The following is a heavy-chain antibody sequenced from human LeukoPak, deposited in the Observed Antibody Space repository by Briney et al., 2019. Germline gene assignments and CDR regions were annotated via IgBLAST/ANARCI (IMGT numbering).Heavy chain of an antibody. Sequence: SETLSLTCTVSGGSISSYYWSWIRQPPGKGLEWIGYIYYSGSTNYNPSLKSRVTISVDTSKNQFSLKLYSVTAADTAVYYCARSLRQWLVRNTDAFDIWGQGTMVTVSS. CDR2: IYYSGST. CDR3: ARSLRQWLVRNTDAFDI. CDR1: GGSISSYY. D-gene: IGHD6-19*01. V-gene: IGHV4-59*12. J-gene: IGHJ3*02.